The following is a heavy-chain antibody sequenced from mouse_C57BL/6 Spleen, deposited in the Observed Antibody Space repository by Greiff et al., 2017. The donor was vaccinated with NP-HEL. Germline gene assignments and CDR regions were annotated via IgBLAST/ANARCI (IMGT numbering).Heavy chain of an antibody. D-gene: IGHD1-1*01. CDR2: IWGVGST. Sequence: VKLQQSGPGLVAPSQSLSITCTVSGFSLTSYGVDWVRQSPGKGLEWLGVIWGVGSTNYNSALKSRLSISKDNSKSQVFLKMNSLQTDDTAMYYCASGHYYGSSYVAYWGQGTLVTVSA. V-gene: IGHV2-6*01. CDR3: ASGHYYGSSYVAY. J-gene: IGHJ3*01. CDR1: GFSLTSYG.